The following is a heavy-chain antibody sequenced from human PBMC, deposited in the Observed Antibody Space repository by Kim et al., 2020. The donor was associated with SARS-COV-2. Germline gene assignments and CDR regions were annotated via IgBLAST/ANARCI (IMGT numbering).Heavy chain of an antibody. Sequence: GGSLRLSCAASGFTFSSYAMSWVRQAPGKGLEWVSAISGSGGSTYYADSVKGRFTISRDNSKNTLYLQMNSLRAEDTAVYYCAKANLPAVAGTGDDYYGMDVWGQGTTVTVSS. CDR1: GFTFSSYA. V-gene: IGHV3-23*01. J-gene: IGHJ6*02. CDR2: ISGSGGST. D-gene: IGHD6-19*01. CDR3: AKANLPAVAGTGDDYYGMDV.